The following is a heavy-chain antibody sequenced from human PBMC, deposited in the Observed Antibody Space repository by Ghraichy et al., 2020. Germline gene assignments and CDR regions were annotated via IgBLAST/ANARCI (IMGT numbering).Heavy chain of an antibody. CDR1: GFTFSTSW. CDR3: VRDYFYSMDV. V-gene: IGHV3-74*01. J-gene: IGHJ6*02. Sequence: GESLNISCAASGFTFSTSWIHWVRQGPGQGLVWVSLINSDGSSTNYVDSVKGRFTISRDNAKNTVYLQMNSLRAEDTAVYYCVRDYFYSMDVWGQGTTVIVSS. D-gene: IGHD3-10*01. CDR2: INSDGSST.